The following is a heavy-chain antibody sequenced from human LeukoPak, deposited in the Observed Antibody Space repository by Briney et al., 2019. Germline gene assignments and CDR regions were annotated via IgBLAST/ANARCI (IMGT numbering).Heavy chain of an antibody. Sequence: WASVKVSSKASGGTFSSYAISWVRQAPGQGLEWMGGIIPIFGTANYAQKFQGRVTITADESTSTAYMELSSLRSEDTAVYYCARPSSSYHHYNPYYYYGMDVWGQGTTVTVSS. CDR1: GGTFSSYA. J-gene: IGHJ6*02. CDR3: ARPSSSYHHYNPYYYYGMDV. V-gene: IGHV1-69*01. D-gene: IGHD6-13*01. CDR2: IIPIFGTA.